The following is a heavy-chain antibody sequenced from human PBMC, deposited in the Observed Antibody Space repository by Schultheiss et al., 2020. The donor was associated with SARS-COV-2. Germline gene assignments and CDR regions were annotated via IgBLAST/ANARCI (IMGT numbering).Heavy chain of an antibody. CDR3: ARVRCGSTSCRSLDY. J-gene: IGHJ4*02. V-gene: IGHV4-31*03. CDR2: IYYSGST. Sequence: SQTLSLTCTVSGGSISSGGYYLSWIRQHPGKGLEWIGYIYYSGSTYYNPSLKSRVTISVDTSQNQFSLKLRSVTAADTAVYYCARVRCGSTSCRSLDYWGQGTLVTVSS. D-gene: IGHD2-2*01. CDR1: GGSISSGGYY.